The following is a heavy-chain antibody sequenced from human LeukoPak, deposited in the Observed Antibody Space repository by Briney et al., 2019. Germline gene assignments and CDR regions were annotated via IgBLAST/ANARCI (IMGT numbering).Heavy chain of an antibody. CDR3: ARDDAFRGVAMDV. V-gene: IGHV3-74*01. Sequence: PGGSLRLSCAASGFTFSGYLMHWVRQVPGKGLVWVSRLNTDGSSTSYADSVKGRFTISRDNAMNTLYLQMNSLRAEDTAVYYCARDDAFRGVAMDVWGQGTTVTVSS. CDR1: GFTFSGYL. D-gene: IGHD3-16*01. J-gene: IGHJ6*01. CDR2: LNTDGSST.